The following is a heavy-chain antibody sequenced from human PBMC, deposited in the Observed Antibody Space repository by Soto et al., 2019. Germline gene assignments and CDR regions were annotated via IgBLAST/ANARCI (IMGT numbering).Heavy chain of an antibody. CDR1: GGSISSYY. V-gene: IGHV4-59*08. Sequence: SSETLSLTCTVSGGSISSYYWSWIRQPPGKGLEWIGYIYYSGSTNYNPSLKSRVTISVDTSKNQFSLKLSSVTAADTAVYYCAKTYYYDSSGYPGGMDVWGQGTTVTVSS. J-gene: IGHJ6*02. CDR2: IYYSGST. CDR3: AKTYYYDSSGYPGGMDV. D-gene: IGHD3-22*01.